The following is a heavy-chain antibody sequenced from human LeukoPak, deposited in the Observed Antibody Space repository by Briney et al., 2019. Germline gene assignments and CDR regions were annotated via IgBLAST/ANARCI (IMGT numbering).Heavy chain of an antibody. CDR2: ISSSSSTI. CDR3: ARDHSGNYYYGMDV. J-gene: IGHJ6*02. V-gene: IGHV3-48*01. Sequence: GGSLRLSCAASGFTFSSYAMNWVPQAPGKGLEGVSYISSSSSTIYYADSVKGRFTISRDNAKNSLYLQMNSLRAEDTAVYYCARDHSGNYYYGMDVWGQGTTVTVSS. D-gene: IGHD1-26*01. CDR1: GFTFSSYA.